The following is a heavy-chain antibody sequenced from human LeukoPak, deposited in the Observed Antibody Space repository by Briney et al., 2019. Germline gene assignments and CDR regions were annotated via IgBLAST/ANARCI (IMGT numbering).Heavy chain of an antibody. V-gene: IGHV4-59*01. J-gene: IGHJ6*02. D-gene: IGHD1-26*01. CDR1: GGSISNYY. CDR3: ARVGGTNYYYYGMDV. CDR2: IYYSGST. Sequence: PSETLSLSCTVSGGSISNYYWSWIRQPPGKGLEWIGYIYYSGSTNYNPSLKSRVTISVDTSKNQFSLKLSSVTAADTAVYYCARVGGTNYYYYGMDVWGQGTTVTVSS.